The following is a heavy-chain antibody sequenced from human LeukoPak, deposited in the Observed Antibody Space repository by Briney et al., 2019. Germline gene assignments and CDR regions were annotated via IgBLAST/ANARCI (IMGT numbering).Heavy chain of an antibody. D-gene: IGHD3-10*01. J-gene: IGHJ4*02. CDR3: ARGRMVRGVPQFDY. CDR1: GYTFTSYD. CDR2: MNPNSGNT. V-gene: IGHV1-8*01. Sequence: ASVKVSCKASGYTFTSYDINWVRQATGQGLEWMGWMNPNSGNTGYAQKFQGRVTMTRNTSISTAYMALSSLRSEDTAVYYCARGRMVRGVPQFDYWGQGTLVTVSS.